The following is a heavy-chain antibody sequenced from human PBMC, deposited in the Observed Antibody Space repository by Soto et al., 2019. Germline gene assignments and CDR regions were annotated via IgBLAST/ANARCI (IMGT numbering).Heavy chain of an antibody. D-gene: IGHD3-3*01. CDR1: GGSISSSNW. CDR3: ARDAPLRFDFWVGYSGGGRDF. J-gene: IGHJ6*02. CDR2: IYHSGST. Sequence: PSETLSLTCAVSGGSISSSNWWSWVRQPPGKGLAWIGEIYHSGSTNYNASLKSRVTISVDKSKNQFSLKLSSVTAPDTAVEYGARDAPLRFDFWVGYSGGGRDFRGQGTTVTVSS. V-gene: IGHV4-4*02.